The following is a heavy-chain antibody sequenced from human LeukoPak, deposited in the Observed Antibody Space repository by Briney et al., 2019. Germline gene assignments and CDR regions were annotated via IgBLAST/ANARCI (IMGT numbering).Heavy chain of an antibody. V-gene: IGHV3-23*01. CDR1: GFTFSSSA. Sequence: PGGSLRLSCAASGFTFSSSAMSWVRQAPGKGLEWVSSISDSGGSIYYADSVKGRFTVSRDNPKNTLYLQMNNLRAEDTAIYYCARDRKKDSSGVGTYWGQGTLVTVSS. D-gene: IGHD3-22*01. CDR2: ISDSGGSI. CDR3: ARDRKKDSSGVGTY. J-gene: IGHJ4*02.